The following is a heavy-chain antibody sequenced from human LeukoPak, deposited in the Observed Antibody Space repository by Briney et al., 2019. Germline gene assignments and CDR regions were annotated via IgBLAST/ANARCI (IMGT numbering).Heavy chain of an antibody. CDR1: GYTFTKYW. CDR2: IYPGDSRT. V-gene: IGHV5-51*01. J-gene: IGHJ5*02. D-gene: IGHD2-2*01. CDR3: ARLEDIVVVPAANWFDP. Sequence: GESLKISCEGFGYTFTKYWIGWVRQMPGKGLEWMGVIYPGDSRTRYSPSFQGQVTISADKSISTAYLQWSSLKASDTAMYYCARLEDIVVVPAANWFDPWGQGTLVTVSS.